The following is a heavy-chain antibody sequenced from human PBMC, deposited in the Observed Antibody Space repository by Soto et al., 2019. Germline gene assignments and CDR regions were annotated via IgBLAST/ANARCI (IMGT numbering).Heavy chain of an antibody. CDR3: ANAVAGNDAFDI. J-gene: IGHJ3*02. Sequence: GGSLRLSCAASGFTFSSYGMHWVRQAPGKGLEWVAVISYDGSNKYYADSVKGRFTISRDNSKNTLYLQMNSLRAEDTAVYYCANAVAGNDAFDIWGQGTMVTVSS. V-gene: IGHV3-30*18. CDR1: GFTFSSYG. D-gene: IGHD6-19*01. CDR2: ISYDGSNK.